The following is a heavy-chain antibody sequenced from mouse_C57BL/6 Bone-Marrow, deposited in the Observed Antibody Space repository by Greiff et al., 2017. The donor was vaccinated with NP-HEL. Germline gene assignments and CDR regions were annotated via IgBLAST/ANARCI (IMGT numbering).Heavy chain of an antibody. CDR2: IWWDDDK. J-gene: IGHJ2*01. Sequence: QVTLKVSGPGILQPSQTLSLTCSFSGFSLSTFGMGVGWIRQPSGKGLEWLAHIWWDDDKYYNPALKSRLTISKATSKNQVFLKIANVDTADTATYYCARIPIYYYGSSDYWGQGTTLTVSS. CDR3: ARIPIYYYGSSDY. D-gene: IGHD1-1*01. V-gene: IGHV8-8*01. CDR1: GFSLSTFGMG.